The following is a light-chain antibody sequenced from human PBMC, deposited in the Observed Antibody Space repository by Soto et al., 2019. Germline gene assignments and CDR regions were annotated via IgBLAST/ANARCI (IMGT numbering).Light chain of an antibody. J-gene: IGKJ1*01. Sequence: DIVTTQSPDSLAVSLGERATINCKSSQSVLYSPNNKNYLAWYQQKPGQPPKLLIYWASTRESGVPDRFSGSGSGTDFTLTISSLQAEDVAFYYCQQYHSAPQSFGQGTKVEIK. V-gene: IGKV4-1*01. CDR3: QQYHSAPQS. CDR1: QSVLYSPNNKNY. CDR2: WAS.